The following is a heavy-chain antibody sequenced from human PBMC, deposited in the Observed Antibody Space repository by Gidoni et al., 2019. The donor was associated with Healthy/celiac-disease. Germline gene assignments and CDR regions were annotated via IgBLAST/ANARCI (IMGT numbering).Heavy chain of an antibody. Sequence: QVKLVESGGGVVPPGRSLRLSCSASGFTFRRYGMHWVRQAPGKGLEWVAVISYDGSNKSYADAVKGRFTTSRDNSKNPLYLQMNSLRADDTAVYYCAKGPYYGSGSPSLDYWGQGTLVTVSS. D-gene: IGHD3-10*01. CDR1: GFTFRRYG. CDR3: AKGPYYGSGSPSLDY. CDR2: ISYDGSNK. J-gene: IGHJ4*02. V-gene: IGHV3-30*18.